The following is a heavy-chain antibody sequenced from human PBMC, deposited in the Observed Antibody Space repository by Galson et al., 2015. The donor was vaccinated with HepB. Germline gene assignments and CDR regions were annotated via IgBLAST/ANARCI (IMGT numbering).Heavy chain of an antibody. CDR3: ARVGVHFGFHRYYYYMDV. D-gene: IGHD3-10*01. CDR2: MNPNSGNT. CDR1: GYTFTSYD. J-gene: IGHJ6*03. Sequence: SVKVSCKASGYTFTSYDINWVRQATGQGLEWMGWMNPNSGNTGYAQKFQGRVTMTRNTSISTAYMELSSLRSEDTAVYYCARVGVHFGFHRYYYYMDVWGKGTTVTVSS. V-gene: IGHV1-8*01.